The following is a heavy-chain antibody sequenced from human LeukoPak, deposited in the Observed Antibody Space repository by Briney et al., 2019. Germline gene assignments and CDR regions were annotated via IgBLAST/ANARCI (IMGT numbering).Heavy chain of an antibody. CDR1: GYTFTGYY. D-gene: IGHD4-23*01. J-gene: IGHJ6*02. Sequence: ASVKVSCKASGYTFTGYYMHWVRQAPGQGLEWMGWINPDSGGTNYAQKFQGWVTMTRDTSISTAYMELSRLRSDDTAVYYCARGEGYGGIYGMDVWGQGTTVTVSS. CDR2: INPDSGGT. CDR3: ARGEGYGGIYGMDV. V-gene: IGHV1-2*04.